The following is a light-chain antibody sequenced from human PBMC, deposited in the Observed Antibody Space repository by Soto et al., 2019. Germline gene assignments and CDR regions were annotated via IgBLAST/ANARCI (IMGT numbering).Light chain of an antibody. V-gene: IGKV3-15*01. Sequence: IVMTQSPATLSVSPGERVTLSCRTSQTVGRNLAWYQQKPGQAPRLLIFGASTRATGLPDRFSGSGSGTECTLTISSLQSEDVAVYYCQQYNNWPPYTFGQGTKLQIK. CDR2: GAS. J-gene: IGKJ2*01. CDR3: QQYNNWPPYT. CDR1: QTVGRN.